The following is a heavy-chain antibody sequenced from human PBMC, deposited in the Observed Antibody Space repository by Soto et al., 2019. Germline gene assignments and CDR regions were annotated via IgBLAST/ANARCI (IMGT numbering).Heavy chain of an antibody. CDR1: GFTFSSYA. CDR3: AKDYRIMITFGPRGNAFDI. D-gene: IGHD3-16*01. J-gene: IGHJ3*02. CDR2: ISGSGGST. V-gene: IGHV3-23*01. Sequence: GGSLRLSCAASGFTFSSYAMSWVRQAPGKGLEWVSAISGSGGSTYYADSVKGRFTISRDNSKNTLYLQMNSLRAEDTAVYYCAKDYRIMITFGPRGNAFDIWGQGTMVTVSS.